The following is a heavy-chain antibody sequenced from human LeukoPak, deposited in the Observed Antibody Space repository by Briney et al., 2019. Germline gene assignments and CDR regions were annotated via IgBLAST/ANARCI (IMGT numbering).Heavy chain of an antibody. CDR2: SNDSGGT. J-gene: IGHJ6*03. Sequence: SETLSLTCAVYGGTFSGYYWSWIRQPPGKRLEWVGESNDSGGTNYNPSLKSRVTISADKSKNQVSLRLTSVTAADTAVYYCATLSVIMVGALVYYYYYMDVWGQGTTVTVSS. D-gene: IGHD2-15*01. CDR3: ATLSVIMVGALVYYYYYMDV. V-gene: IGHV4-34*08. CDR1: GGTFSGYY.